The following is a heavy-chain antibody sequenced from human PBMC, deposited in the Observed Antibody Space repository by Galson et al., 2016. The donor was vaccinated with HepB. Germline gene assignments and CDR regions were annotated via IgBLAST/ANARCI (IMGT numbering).Heavy chain of an antibody. Sequence: LSLTCTVSGGSISSYYWSWIRRPPGKGLGWIGYIYYSGSTKYNPSLESRVTMAIDTSKNQFSLNLSSVTAGDTAVYYCARGEPQLVLHFWGQGSLVTVSS. J-gene: IGHJ4*02. D-gene: IGHD1-26*01. CDR1: GGSISSYY. V-gene: IGHV4-59*01. CDR2: IYYSGST. CDR3: ARGEPQLVLHF.